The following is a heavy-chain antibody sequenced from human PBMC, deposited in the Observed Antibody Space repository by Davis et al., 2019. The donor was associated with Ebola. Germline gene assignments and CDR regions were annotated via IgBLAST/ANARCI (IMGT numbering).Heavy chain of an antibody. Sequence: GESLKISCAASGFTFSSFAMHWVRQAPGKGLEWVAVISYDGSNKFSADSVKGRFTISRDNSKNTLYLQMNSLRAEDTAVYYCAKEELGKQGLAVAGTPSGYYYYYGMDVWGQGTTVTVSS. CDR2: ISYDGSNK. D-gene: IGHD6-19*01. CDR3: AKEELGKQGLAVAGTPSGYYYYYGMDV. V-gene: IGHV3-30-3*02. J-gene: IGHJ6*02. CDR1: GFTFSSFA.